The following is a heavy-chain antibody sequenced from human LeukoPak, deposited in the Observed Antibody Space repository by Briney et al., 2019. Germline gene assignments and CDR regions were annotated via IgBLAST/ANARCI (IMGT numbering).Heavy chain of an antibody. CDR1: GFTFSSYA. J-gene: IGHJ3*02. CDR3: AKGDYYYDSSGYPRWDGFDI. CDR2: ISGSGGST. V-gene: IGHV3-23*01. Sequence: GGSLRLSCAASGFTFSSYAMSWVRQAPGKGLEWVSAISGSGGSTYYADSVKGRFTISRDNSKNTLYLQMNSLRAEDTAVYYCAKGDYYYDSSGYPRWDGFDIWGQGTMVTVSS. D-gene: IGHD3-22*01.